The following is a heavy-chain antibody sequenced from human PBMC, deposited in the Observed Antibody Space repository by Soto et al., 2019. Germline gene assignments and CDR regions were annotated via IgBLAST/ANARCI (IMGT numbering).Heavy chain of an antibody. CDR3: AREGPVPPYYFYDY. J-gene: IGHJ4*02. V-gene: IGHV3-48*02. CDR2: ISGSGRAI. CDR1: GFTFSTYT. D-gene: IGHD3-10*01. Sequence: EVQLVESGGGLVQPGGSLRLSCTASGFTFSTYTMNWVRQAPGKGLEWVSYISGSGRAIFYADSVKGRFTTSRDNAKNSLYLQMSSLRDEDTALYYCAREGPVPPYYFYDYWGQGTLVSVSS.